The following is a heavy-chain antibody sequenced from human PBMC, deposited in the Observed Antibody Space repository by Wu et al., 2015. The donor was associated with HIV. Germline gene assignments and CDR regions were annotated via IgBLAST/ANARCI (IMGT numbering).Heavy chain of an antibody. Sequence: QVQLVQSGAEVKKPGASVKVSCKASGYTFTSNADINWVRQATGQGFEWMGWMNPNSGNTGYAQKFQGRVTITRNTSISTAYMELSSLRSEDTAVYYCARGQTYSSSWSRWDYYYYYMDVWGKGTTVTVSS. D-gene: IGHD6-13*01. CDR3: ARGQTYSSSWSRWDYYYYYMDV. J-gene: IGHJ6*03. CDR1: GYTFTSNAD. CDR2: MNPNSGNT. V-gene: IGHV1-8*03.